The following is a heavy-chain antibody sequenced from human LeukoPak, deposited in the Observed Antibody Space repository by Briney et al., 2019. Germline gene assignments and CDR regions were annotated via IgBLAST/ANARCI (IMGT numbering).Heavy chain of an antibody. D-gene: IGHD6-13*01. J-gene: IGHJ6*02. V-gene: IGHV1-18*01. CDR3: ARVPQLVLRYYYGMDV. CDR2: ISAYNGNT. CDR1: GYTFTSYG. Sequence: ASVKVSCKASGYTFTSYGISWVRQAPGQGLEWMGWISAYNGNTNYAQKLQGRVTMTTDTSTSTAYMELRSLRSDDTAVYYCARVPQLVLRYYYGMDVWGQGTTVTVSS.